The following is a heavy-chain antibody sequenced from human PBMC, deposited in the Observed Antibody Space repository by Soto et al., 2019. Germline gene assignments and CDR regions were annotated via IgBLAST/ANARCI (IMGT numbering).Heavy chain of an antibody. CDR1: GFTFSSYG. D-gene: IGHD2-21*02. J-gene: IGHJ6*02. Sequence: GGSLRLSCAASGFTFSSYGMHWVRQAPGKGLEWVAVIWYDGSNKYYADSVKGRFTISRDNSKNTLYLQMNSLRAEDTAVYYCARELGDAGDYYYGMDVWGQGTTVTVSS. CDR3: ARELGDAGDYYYGMDV. CDR2: IWYDGSNK. V-gene: IGHV3-33*01.